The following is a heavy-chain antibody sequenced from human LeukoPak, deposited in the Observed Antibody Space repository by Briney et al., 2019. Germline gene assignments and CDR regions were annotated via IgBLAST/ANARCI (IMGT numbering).Heavy chain of an antibody. CDR2: ISGSGSSI. D-gene: IGHD6-19*01. J-gene: IGHJ4*02. CDR3: ARWAVNY. Sequence: GGSLRLSCVASGFTFSSYSMNWVRQAPGKGLEWVSSISGSGSSIYYADSVRGRFTISRDNARNSLYLQMTSLRAEDTAVYYCARWAVNYWGQGTLVTVSS. CDR1: GFTFSSYS. V-gene: IGHV3-21*01.